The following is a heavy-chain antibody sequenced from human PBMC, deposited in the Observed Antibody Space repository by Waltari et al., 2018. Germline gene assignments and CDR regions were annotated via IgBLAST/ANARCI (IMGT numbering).Heavy chain of an antibody. D-gene: IGHD3-22*01. CDR3: ASPEYYYDTSGYFY. Sequence: QVQLQESGPGLVKPSETLSLTCSVSGYSLTSGSYWGWMRQPPGKGLEWIGSIFSGSTHYNPSLKSRVTISVDMSKNQFSLRLNSVTAADTTVYYCASPEYYYDTSGYFYWGQGILVTVSS. V-gene: IGHV4-38-2*01. CDR1: GYSLTSGSY. CDR2: IFSGST. J-gene: IGHJ4*02.